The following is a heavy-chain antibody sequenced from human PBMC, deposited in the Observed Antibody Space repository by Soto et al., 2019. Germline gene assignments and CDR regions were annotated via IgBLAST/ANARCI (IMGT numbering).Heavy chain of an antibody. Sequence: ASVKVSCKASGYTFTSYAMHWVRQAPGQRLEWMGWINAGNGNTKYLQKFQGRVTITRDTSASTAYMELSSLRSEDTAVYYCARDRIVVVPAAILGRYYYYGMDVWGQGTTVTVSS. CDR1: GYTFTSYA. D-gene: IGHD2-2*02. CDR3: ARDRIVVVPAAILGRYYYYGMDV. J-gene: IGHJ6*02. CDR2: INAGNGNT. V-gene: IGHV1-3*01.